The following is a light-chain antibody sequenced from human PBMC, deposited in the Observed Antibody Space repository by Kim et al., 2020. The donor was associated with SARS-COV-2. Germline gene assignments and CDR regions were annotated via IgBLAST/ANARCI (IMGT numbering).Light chain of an antibody. Sequence: EIVLTQSPGTLSLSPGERATLSCRASQSVSSSYLAWYQQKPGQAPRLLIYGASSRATGIPDRFSGSGSGTDFTLTISRLEPEDFAVYYCQQDGSSPFGFGGGTKVDIK. J-gene: IGKJ4*01. CDR2: GAS. CDR3: QQDGSSPFG. CDR1: QSVSSSY. V-gene: IGKV3-20*01.